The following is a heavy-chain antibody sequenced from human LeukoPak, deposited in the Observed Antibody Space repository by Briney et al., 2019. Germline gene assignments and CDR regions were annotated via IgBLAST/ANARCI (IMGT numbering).Heavy chain of an antibody. D-gene: IGHD6-19*01. CDR1: GYSISSGYY. V-gene: IGHV4-38-2*01. Sequence: PSETVSLTCAVSGYSISSGYYWGWIRQPPGKGLEWIGIIYHSGSTYYNPSLKSRVTISVDTSRNQFSLKLSSVTAADTAVYYCESRAVAGRYYFDYSGQGTLVTVSS. CDR2: IYHSGST. CDR3: ESRAVAGRYYFDY. J-gene: IGHJ4*02.